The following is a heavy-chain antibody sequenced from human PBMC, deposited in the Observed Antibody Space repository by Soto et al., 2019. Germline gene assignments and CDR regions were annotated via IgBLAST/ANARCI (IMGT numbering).Heavy chain of an antibody. CDR1: GGSISSSSYY. CDR2: IYYSGST. J-gene: IGHJ4*02. D-gene: IGHD4-17*01. CDR3: ARVYGDYGYYFDY. V-gene: IGHV4-39*01. Sequence: SETLSLTCTVSGGSISSSSYYWGWIRQPPGKGLEWIGSIYYSGSTYYNPSLKSRVTISVDTSKNQFSLKLSSVTAADTAVYYCARVYGDYGYYFDYWGQGTLVTVSS.